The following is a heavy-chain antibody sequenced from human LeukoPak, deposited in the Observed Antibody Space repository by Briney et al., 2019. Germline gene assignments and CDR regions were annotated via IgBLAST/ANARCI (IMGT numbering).Heavy chain of an antibody. V-gene: IGHV3-11*01. CDR3: ARDRRNTWPEY. CDR1: GFTFSDYY. Sequence: GGSLRLSCAASGFTFSDYYMSWIRQAPGKGLEWVSYISSSSSSIFYANSVKGRFIISRDNGRNSLYLQMNSLRDEDTGIYYCARDRRNTWPEYWGQGTLVTVSS. CDR2: ISSSSSSI. J-gene: IGHJ4*02. D-gene: IGHD1-14*01.